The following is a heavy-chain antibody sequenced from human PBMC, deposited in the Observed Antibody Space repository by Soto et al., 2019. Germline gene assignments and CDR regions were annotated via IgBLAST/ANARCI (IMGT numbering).Heavy chain of an antibody. CDR3: AKDWQYGDYADY. V-gene: IGHV3-30*18. CDR1: GFTFSSYG. Sequence: QVQLVESGGGVVQPGRSLRLSCAASGFTFSSYGMHWVRQAPGKGLEWVAVISYDGSNKYYADSVKARFTISRDNSKNTLYLQMNSLRAEDTAVYYCAKDWQYGDYADYWGQGTLVTVSS. J-gene: IGHJ4*02. CDR2: ISYDGSNK. D-gene: IGHD4-17*01.